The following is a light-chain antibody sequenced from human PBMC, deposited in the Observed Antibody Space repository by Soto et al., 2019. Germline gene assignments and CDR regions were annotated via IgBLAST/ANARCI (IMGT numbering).Light chain of an antibody. Sequence: QSVLTQPPSASGSPGQSVTISCTGTSSDVGGYNYVSWYQQHPGKAPKLMIYEVSKRPSGVPDRFSGSTSGNTSSLTVSGLQAEDEAHYYCNSYAGSNNWVFGGGTKLTVL. CDR2: EVS. V-gene: IGLV2-8*01. CDR3: NSYAGSNNWV. CDR1: SSDVGGYNY. J-gene: IGLJ3*02.